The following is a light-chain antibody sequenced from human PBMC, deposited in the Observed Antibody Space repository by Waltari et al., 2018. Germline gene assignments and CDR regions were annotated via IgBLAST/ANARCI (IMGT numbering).Light chain of an antibody. Sequence: EVVLTQSPDTLSLSPGERATLSCRASRSGDNSNFAWYQQKPGQAPRLLLYSASTRDTGVPDRISGSGSGTDFTLTINKVEAADSAVYYCQQFGGAPMYTFGQGTKVEI. V-gene: IGKV3-20*01. CDR1: RSGDNSN. J-gene: IGKJ2*01. CDR3: QQFGGAPMYT. CDR2: SAS.